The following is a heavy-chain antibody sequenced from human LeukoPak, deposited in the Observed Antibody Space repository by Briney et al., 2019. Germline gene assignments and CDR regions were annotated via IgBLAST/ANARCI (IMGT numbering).Heavy chain of an antibody. CDR3: ARTGSSWYKYFDY. Sequence: SETLSLTCTVSGGSISSYYWSWIRHPPGQGLEWIGYIYYSGSTNYNPSLKSRVTISVDTSKNQFSLKLSSVTAADTAVYYCARTGSSWYKYFDYWGQGTLVTVSS. D-gene: IGHD6-13*01. CDR2: IYYSGST. CDR1: GGSISSYY. V-gene: IGHV4-59*01. J-gene: IGHJ4*02.